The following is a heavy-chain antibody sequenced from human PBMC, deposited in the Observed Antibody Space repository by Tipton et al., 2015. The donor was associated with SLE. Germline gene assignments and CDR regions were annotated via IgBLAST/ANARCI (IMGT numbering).Heavy chain of an antibody. D-gene: IGHD6-13*01. CDR2: IIPIFGTA. CDR3: ARDSVFSNSWPDAFDI. CDR1: GGTFSSYA. J-gene: IGHJ3*02. V-gene: IGHV1-69*05. Sequence: QSGPEVKKPGSSVKVSCKASGGTFSSYAISWVRQAPGQGLEWMGGIIPIFGTANYAQKFQGRVTITTDESTSTAYMELSSLRSEDTAVYYCARDSVFSNSWPDAFDIWGQGTMVTVSS.